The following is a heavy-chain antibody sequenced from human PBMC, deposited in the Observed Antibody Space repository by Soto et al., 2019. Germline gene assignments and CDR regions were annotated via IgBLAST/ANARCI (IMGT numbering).Heavy chain of an antibody. CDR2: IYHSGST. J-gene: IGHJ4*02. CDR1: GGSISSGGYS. CDR3: ARAPIAVAGADSYYFDY. Sequence: PSEPLSLTCAVSGGSISSGGYSWSWIRQPPGKGLEWIGYIYHSGSTYYNPSLKSRVTISVDRSKNQFSLKLSSVTAADTAVYYCARAPIAVAGADSYYFDYWGQGTLVTVSS. V-gene: IGHV4-30-2*01. D-gene: IGHD6-19*01.